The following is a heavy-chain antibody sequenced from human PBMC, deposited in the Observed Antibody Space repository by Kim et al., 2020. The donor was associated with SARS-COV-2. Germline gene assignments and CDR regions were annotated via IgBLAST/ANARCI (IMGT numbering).Heavy chain of an antibody. V-gene: IGHV1-69*04. CDR2: NIPILGIA. D-gene: IGHD6-13*01. CDR1: GVTFSSYA. Sequence: SVKVSCKASGVTFSSYAISWVRQAPGQGREWVGRNIPILGIANYGQKFQGRVSITADKSTSTAYMVLSSLRSEDTSVYYCDLPPRVAAAGSPLLYYHYY. CDR3: DLPPRVAAAGSPLLYYHYY. J-gene: IGHJ6*01.